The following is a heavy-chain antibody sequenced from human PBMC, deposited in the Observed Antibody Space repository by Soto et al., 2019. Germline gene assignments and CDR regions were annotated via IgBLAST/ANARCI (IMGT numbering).Heavy chain of an antibody. V-gene: IGHV3-48*01. CDR3: TVLAHNI. J-gene: IGHJ3*02. Sequence: EVQLVESGGGLVQYGGSLRLSCAASGFTFGTYSMNWVRQAPGKGLEWVSYISTTSSTIYYAVSVKGRFTISRDNAKNSLYLQMSSLRAEDTAVYYCTVLAHNIWAQGTMVTVSS. D-gene: IGHD2-8*02. CDR2: ISTTSSTI. CDR1: GFTFGTYS.